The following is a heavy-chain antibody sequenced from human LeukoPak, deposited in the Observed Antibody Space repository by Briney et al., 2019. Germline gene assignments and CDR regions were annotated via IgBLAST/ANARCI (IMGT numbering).Heavy chain of an antibody. CDR3: ARGGAYCSSTSCYTLGGYFDY. CDR1: GFIFSSYW. CDR2: IKQDGSEK. V-gene: IGHV3-7*01. D-gene: IGHD2-2*02. J-gene: IGHJ4*02. Sequence: GGSLRLSCAASGFIFSSYWMSCVRQAPGNVLEWVANIKQDGSEKYYVDSVRGRFTTSRDNAKNSLYLQMSSLRAEDTAVYYCARGGAYCSSTSCYTLGGYFDYLGQGTLVTVSS.